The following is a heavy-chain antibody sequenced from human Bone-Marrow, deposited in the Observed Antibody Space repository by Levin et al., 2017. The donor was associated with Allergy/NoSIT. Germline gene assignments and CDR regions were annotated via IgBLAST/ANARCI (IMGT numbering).Heavy chain of an antibody. Sequence: GESLKISCAASGFTFSSYGMHWVRQAPGKGLEWVAVISYDGSNKYYADSVKGRFTISRDNSKNTLYLLMNSLRAEDTAVYYCAKDPMGVYAIYYYGMDVWGQGTTVTVSS. CDR1: GFTFSSYG. V-gene: IGHV3-30*18. CDR3: AKDPMGVYAIYYYGMDV. CDR2: ISYDGSNK. D-gene: IGHD2-8*02. J-gene: IGHJ6*02.